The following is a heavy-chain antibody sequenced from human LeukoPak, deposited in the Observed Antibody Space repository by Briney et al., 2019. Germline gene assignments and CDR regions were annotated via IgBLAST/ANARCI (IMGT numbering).Heavy chain of an antibody. V-gene: IGHV3-72*01. J-gene: IGHJ4*02. D-gene: IGHD6-19*01. CDR3: VRASYRSGWYPDY. Sequence: GGSLRLSCAASGFTFSNAWMRWVRQAPGKGLEWVGRTRNKADSYITQYAASVKGRFTISRDDSKNSLYLQMNSLKTEDTAVYYCVRASYRSGWYPDYWGQGTLVTVSS. CDR2: TRNKADSYIT. CDR1: GFTFSNAW.